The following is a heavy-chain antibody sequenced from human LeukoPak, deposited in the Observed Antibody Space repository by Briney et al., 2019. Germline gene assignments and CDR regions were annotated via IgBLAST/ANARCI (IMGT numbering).Heavy chain of an antibody. Sequence: PGGSLRLSCAASGFTVSNNYMSWVRQAPGKVLEWVSVIYSGGSTYYADSVKGRFTISRDNSKNTLYLQMNSLRAEDTAVYYCARAGDYVDPLDYWRQGTLVTVSS. J-gene: IGHJ4*02. CDR3: ARAGDYVDPLDY. V-gene: IGHV3-53*01. CDR2: IYSGGST. CDR1: GFTVSNNY. D-gene: IGHD4-17*01.